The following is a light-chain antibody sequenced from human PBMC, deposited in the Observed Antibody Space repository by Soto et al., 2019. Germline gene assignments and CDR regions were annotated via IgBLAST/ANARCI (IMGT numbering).Light chain of an antibody. CDR1: QSVSSN. CDR2: GAS. J-gene: IGKJ4*01. V-gene: IGKV3-15*01. CDR3: QQYNNWPLT. Sequence: IVMTQSPATLSWSPGERATLSCRASQSVSSNLAWYQQKPGQAPRLLIYGASTRDTGIPARFSGSGSGTEFTLTISSLQSEDFAIYYCQQYNNWPLTFGEGTKVDIK.